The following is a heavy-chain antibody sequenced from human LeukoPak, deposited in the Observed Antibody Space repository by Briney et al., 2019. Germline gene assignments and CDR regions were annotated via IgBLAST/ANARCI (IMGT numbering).Heavy chain of an antibody. J-gene: IGHJ4*02. CDR3: ARSSYSSSWYVDY. CDR1: GFTFSNYG. Sequence: GGSLRLSCAASGFTFSNYGMNWVRQAPGKGLEWVSSISSSSSYIYYADSVKGRFTISRDDAKNSLYLQMNSLRAENTAVYYCARSSYSSSWYVDYWGQGTLVTVSS. V-gene: IGHV3-21*01. D-gene: IGHD6-13*01. CDR2: ISSSSSYI.